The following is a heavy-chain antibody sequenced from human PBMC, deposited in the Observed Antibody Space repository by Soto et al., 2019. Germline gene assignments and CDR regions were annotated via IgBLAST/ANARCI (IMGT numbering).Heavy chain of an antibody. CDR1: GFIVSNYG. J-gene: IGHJ4*02. CDR2: ISYDGNKK. D-gene: IGHD2-15*01. CDR3: AKDNCSGGDCFSRFDC. Sequence: QVQLVESGGGVVQPGRSLRLSCVPSGFIVSNYGMHWVRQAPGKALEWVAVISYDGNKKDYGDAVKGRFTISRDNSKNTLYLQMSSLRTEDTAVYYCAKDNCSGGDCFSRFDCWGQGTLVTVSS. V-gene: IGHV3-30*18.